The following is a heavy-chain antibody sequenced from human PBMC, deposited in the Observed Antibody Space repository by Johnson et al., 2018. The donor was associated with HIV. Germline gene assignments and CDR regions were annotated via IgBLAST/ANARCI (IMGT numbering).Heavy chain of an antibody. CDR1: GFTVSSNY. CDR2: IYSGGST. D-gene: IGHD3-10*01. CDR3: AMLFLHAFDI. Sequence: VQLVESGGGLVQPGGSLRLSCAASGFTVSSNYMSWVRQAPGKGLEWVSIIYSGGSTYYAASVKGRFTISRDNSKNKLYFQMNSLRPEDKAVYYCAMLFLHAFDIWGQGTMVTVSS. J-gene: IGHJ3*02. V-gene: IGHV3-66*02.